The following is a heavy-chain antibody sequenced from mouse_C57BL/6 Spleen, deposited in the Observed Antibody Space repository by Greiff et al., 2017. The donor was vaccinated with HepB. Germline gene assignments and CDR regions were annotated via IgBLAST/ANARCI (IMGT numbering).Heavy chain of an antibody. V-gene: IGHV1-26*01. J-gene: IGHJ3*01. CDR1: GYTFTDYY. D-gene: IGHD2-10*01. CDR2: INPNNGGT. CDR3: ARSSYYPFAY. Sequence: EVQLQQSGPELVKPGASVKISCKASGYTFTDYYMNWVKQSHGKSLEWIGDINPNNGGTSYNQKFKGKATLTVDKSSSTAYMELRSLTSEDSAVYYCARSSYYPFAYWGQGTLVTVSA.